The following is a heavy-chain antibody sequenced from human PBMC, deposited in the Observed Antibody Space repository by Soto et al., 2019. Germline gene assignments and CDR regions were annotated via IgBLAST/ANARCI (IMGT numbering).Heavy chain of an antibody. CDR1: GGSISSSNW. V-gene: IGHV4-4*02. J-gene: IGHJ5*02. CDR3: ARHPSNFWFDP. CDR2: IYHSGST. Sequence: SETLSLTCAVSGGSISSSNWWSWVRQRPGKGLEWIGEIYHSGSTYYNPSLKSRVTVSVDTSKNQFSLKLSSVTAADTAVYYCARHPSNFWFDPWGQGTLVTVSS. D-gene: IGHD4-4*01.